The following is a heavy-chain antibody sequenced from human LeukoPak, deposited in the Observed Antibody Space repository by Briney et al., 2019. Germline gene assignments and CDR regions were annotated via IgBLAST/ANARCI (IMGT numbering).Heavy chain of an antibody. CDR3: ARGGNSFSSRWRYFDY. D-gene: IGHD6-13*01. Sequence: GESLKISCKGSGYSFTSYWIGWVRQMPGKGLEWMGIIYPGDSDTRYSPSFQGQVTISADKSISTAYLQWSSLKASDTAMYYCARGGNSFSSRWRYFDYWGQGTLVTVSS. CDR1: GYSFTSYW. V-gene: IGHV5-51*01. J-gene: IGHJ4*02. CDR2: IYPGDSDT.